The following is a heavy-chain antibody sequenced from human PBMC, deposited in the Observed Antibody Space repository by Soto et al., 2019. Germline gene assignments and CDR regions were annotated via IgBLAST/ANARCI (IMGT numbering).Heavy chain of an antibody. D-gene: IGHD3-22*01. CDR1: GFTFSSYE. J-gene: IGHJ6*02. CDR2: ISSSGSTI. V-gene: IGHV3-48*03. CDR3: ARDGIMGYDSSGYHPYYYYGMDV. Sequence: GGSLRLSCAASGFTFSSYEMNWVRRAPGKGLEWVSYISSSGSTIYYADSVKGRFTISRDNAKNSLYLQMNSLRAEDTAVYYCARDGIMGYDSSGYHPYYYYGMDVWGQGTTVTVSS.